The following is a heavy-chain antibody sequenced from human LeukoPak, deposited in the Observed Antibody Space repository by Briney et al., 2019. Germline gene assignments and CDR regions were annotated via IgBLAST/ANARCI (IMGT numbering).Heavy chain of an antibody. V-gene: IGHV2-5*02. CDR3: AHIFGVRGVMGNWFDP. J-gene: IGHJ5*02. CDR2: IYWDDDK. Sequence: SGPTLVNPTQTLTLTCTFSGFSLSTSGVGVGWIRQPPGKALEWLALIYWDDDKRYSPSLKSRLAITKDTSKNQVVLTMTNMDPVDTATYYCAHIFGVRGVMGNWFDPWGQGTLVTVSS. D-gene: IGHD3-10*01. CDR1: GFSLSTSGVG.